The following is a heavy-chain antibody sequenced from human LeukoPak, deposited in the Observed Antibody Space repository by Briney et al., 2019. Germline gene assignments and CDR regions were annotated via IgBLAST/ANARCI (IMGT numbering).Heavy chain of an antibody. CDR1: GGSISSYY. CDR2: IYYSGST. D-gene: IGHD6-19*01. V-gene: IGHV4-59*12. J-gene: IGHJ4*02. CDR3: ARETIAVAGRVFDY. Sequence: TSDTLSLTCTVSGGSISSYYWSWIRQPPGKGLEWIGYIYYSGSTNYNPSLKSRVTISVDTSKNQFSLKLSSVTAADTAVYYCARETIAVAGRVFDYWGQGTLVTVSS.